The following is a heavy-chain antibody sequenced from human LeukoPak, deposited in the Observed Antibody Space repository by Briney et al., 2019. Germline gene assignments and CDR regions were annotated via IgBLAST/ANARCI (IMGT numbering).Heavy chain of an antibody. CDR2: IRYDGSNK. D-gene: IGHD6-19*01. CDR1: GFTFSSYG. Sequence: GGSLRLSCAASGFTFSSYGMHWVRQAPGKGLEWVAYIRYDGSNKYYADSVKGRFTISRDNSKNTLSLQMNSLRAEDTAVYYCARGGKRALAGTRSPQYFQHWGQGTQVTVSS. CDR3: ARGGKRALAGTRSPQYFQH. V-gene: IGHV3-30*02. J-gene: IGHJ1*01.